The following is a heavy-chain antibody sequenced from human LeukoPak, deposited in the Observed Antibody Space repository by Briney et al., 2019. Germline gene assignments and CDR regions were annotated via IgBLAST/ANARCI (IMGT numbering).Heavy chain of an antibody. J-gene: IGHJ3*02. CDR3: ARHAHYYDSSGYYPVDAFDI. D-gene: IGHD3-22*01. V-gene: IGHV4-59*08. CDR1: GASISSYY. Sequence: PSETLSLTCTVSGASISSYYWSWIRQPPGKGLEWIGYIYYSGSTNYNPSLKSRVTISVDTSKNQFSLKLSSVTAADTAVYYCARHAHYYDSSGYYPVDAFDIWGQGTMVTVSS. CDR2: IYYSGST.